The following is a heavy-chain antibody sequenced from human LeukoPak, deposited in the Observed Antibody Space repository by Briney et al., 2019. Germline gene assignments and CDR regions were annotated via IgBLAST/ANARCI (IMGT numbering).Heavy chain of an antibody. CDR3: ARVLPTMIVVAPDY. Sequence: ASVKVSCKASGYTFTSYGISWVRRAPGQGLEWMGWISAYNGNTNYAQKLQGRVTMTTDTSTSTAYMELRSLRSDDTAVYYCARVLPTMIVVAPDYWGQGTLVTVSS. V-gene: IGHV1-18*01. D-gene: IGHD3-22*01. CDR1: GYTFTSYG. J-gene: IGHJ4*02. CDR2: ISAYNGNT.